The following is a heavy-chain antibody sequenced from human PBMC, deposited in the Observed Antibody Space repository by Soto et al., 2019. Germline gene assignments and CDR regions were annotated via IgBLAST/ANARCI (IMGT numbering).Heavy chain of an antibody. CDR1: GFTFSSYS. Sequence: SGGSLRLSCAASGFTFSSYSMTWVRQAPGKGLEWVSTISSSSAYIYYADSVKGRFSISRDNAKNSLYLHMNSLRAEDTALYYCATDQLSLLNYDYWGQGTLVTVSS. CDR2: ISSSSAYI. J-gene: IGHJ4*02. D-gene: IGHD1-1*01. CDR3: ATDQLSLLNYDY. V-gene: IGHV3-21*01.